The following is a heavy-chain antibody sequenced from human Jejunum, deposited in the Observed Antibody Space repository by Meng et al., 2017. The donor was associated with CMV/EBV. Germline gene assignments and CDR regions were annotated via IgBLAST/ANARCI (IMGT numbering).Heavy chain of an antibody. D-gene: IGHD1-26*01. CDR2: IYWDNDK. V-gene: IGHV2-5*02. Sequence: QIPLKESGPSRVKPTQTLALTCTFSGFSLSTSGVGVGWIRQSPGKALEWLAVIYWDNDKRYSPSLRSRLTITKDTSKNEVVLTMTNMDPVDTGTYYCAHFVGGYYPSRPDYWGQGTLVTVSS. CDR3: AHFVGGYYPSRPDY. CDR1: GFSLSTSGVG. J-gene: IGHJ4*02.